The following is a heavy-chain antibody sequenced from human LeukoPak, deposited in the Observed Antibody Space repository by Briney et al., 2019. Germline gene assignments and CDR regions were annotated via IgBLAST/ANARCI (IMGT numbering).Heavy chain of an antibody. CDR3: VRGSCSGGSCYVDY. Sequence: VGSLRLSCAASGFTFSSYAMHWVRQAPGKGLEWVAVISYDGSNKYYADSVKGRFTISRDNSKNTLYLQMNSLRAEDTAVYYCVRGSCSGGSCYVDYWGQGTLVTVSS. J-gene: IGHJ4*02. CDR2: ISYDGSNK. V-gene: IGHV3-30*01. CDR1: GFTFSSYA. D-gene: IGHD2-15*01.